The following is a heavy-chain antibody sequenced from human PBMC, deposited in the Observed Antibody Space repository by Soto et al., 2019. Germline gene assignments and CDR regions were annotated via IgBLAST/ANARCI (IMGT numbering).Heavy chain of an antibody. D-gene: IGHD3-3*01. CDR1: GGSISSGDYY. V-gene: IGHV4-30-4*01. Sequence: SETLSLTCTVSGGSISSGDYYWSWIRQPPGKGLEWIGYIYYSGSTYYNPSLKSRVTISVDTSKNQFSLKLSSVTAADTAVYYCARNGDFWSGYLNWFDPWGQGTLVTVSS. CDR3: ARNGDFWSGYLNWFDP. CDR2: IYYSGST. J-gene: IGHJ5*02.